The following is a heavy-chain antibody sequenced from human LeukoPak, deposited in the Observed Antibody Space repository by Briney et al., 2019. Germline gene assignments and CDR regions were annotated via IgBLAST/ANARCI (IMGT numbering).Heavy chain of an antibody. CDR3: AKDYGGDPLDY. J-gene: IGHJ4*02. D-gene: IGHD4-23*01. CDR1: GFTFSAYA. V-gene: IGHV3-23*01. Sequence: PGGSLRLSCAASGFTFSAYAMSWVRQAPGGGLEWVSVISGSGGKTDYAESVKGRFTISRDNSRNTLFLQMNSLRAEDTAVYYCAKDYGGDPLDYWGQGTLVTVSS. CDR2: ISGSGGKT.